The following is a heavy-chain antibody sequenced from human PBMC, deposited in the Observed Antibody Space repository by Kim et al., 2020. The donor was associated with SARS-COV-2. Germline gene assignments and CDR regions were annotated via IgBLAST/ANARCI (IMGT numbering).Heavy chain of an antibody. Sequence: GGSLRLSCAASGFTFSSYAMSWVRQAPGKGLEWVSAISGSGGSTYYADSVKGRFTISRDNSKNTLYLQMNSLRAEDTAVYYCAKWGFMVRGVEGDAFDIWGQGTMVTVSS. J-gene: IGHJ3*02. V-gene: IGHV3-23*01. CDR3: AKWGFMVRGVEGDAFDI. CDR1: GFTFSSYA. D-gene: IGHD3-10*01. CDR2: ISGSGGST.